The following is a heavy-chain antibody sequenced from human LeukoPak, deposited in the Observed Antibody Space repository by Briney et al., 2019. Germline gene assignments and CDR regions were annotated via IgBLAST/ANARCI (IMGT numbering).Heavy chain of an antibody. Sequence: PGGSLRLSCAASGLTFSNYWMHWVRQDPGKGLVWVSFINPDGSTTNYADSVKGRFTISRDNAKNALYLQMNSLRAEDTAVYYCAKDLHYGSADYWGQGTLVTVSS. D-gene: IGHD3-10*01. CDR2: INPDGSTT. V-gene: IGHV3-74*01. J-gene: IGHJ4*02. CDR1: GLTFSNYW. CDR3: AKDLHYGSADY.